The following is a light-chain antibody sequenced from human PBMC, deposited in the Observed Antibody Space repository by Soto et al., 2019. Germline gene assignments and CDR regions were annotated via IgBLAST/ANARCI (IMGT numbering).Light chain of an antibody. CDR2: GAS. Sequence: EIVLTQSPGTLSLSPGERATLSCRASQSVSSSYLAGYQQKPGQAPRLLIYGASGRATGIPDRFSGSGSGTHFTVTISRLVPQDFVVFYCQQHGSSPRTFGQGTKGEIK. J-gene: IGKJ1*01. CDR3: QQHGSSPRT. V-gene: IGKV3-20*01. CDR1: QSVSSSY.